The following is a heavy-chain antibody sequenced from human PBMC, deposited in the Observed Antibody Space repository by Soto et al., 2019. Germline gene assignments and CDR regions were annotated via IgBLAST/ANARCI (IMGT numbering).Heavy chain of an antibody. V-gene: IGHV3-21*01. CDR2: ISSSSSYI. Sequence: EVQLVESGGGLVKPGGSLRLSCAASGFTFSSYSMNWVRQAPGKGLEWVSSISSSSSYIYYADSVKGRFTISRDNAKNSLYLQMNSLRAEDTAGYYCAGKLAYCGGDCYGGGYWGQGTLVTVSS. D-gene: IGHD2-21*02. CDR1: GFTFSSYS. CDR3: AGKLAYCGGDCYGGGY. J-gene: IGHJ4*02.